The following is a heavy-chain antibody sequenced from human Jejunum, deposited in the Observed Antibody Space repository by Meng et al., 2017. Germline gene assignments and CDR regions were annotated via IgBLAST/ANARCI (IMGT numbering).Heavy chain of an antibody. V-gene: IGHV3-15*01. CDR2: IKSKSDGETT. CDR3: TPLRLGY. CDR1: GFIFSNAW. Sequence: GESLKISCAASGFIFSNAWMTWVRQAPGKGLEWVGSIKSKSDGETTDYAATVKCKFTISSDDSRHTLYLQMISLKSEDTDGYFCTPLRLGYWGQGTLVTVSS. J-gene: IGHJ4*02. D-gene: IGHD3-3*01.